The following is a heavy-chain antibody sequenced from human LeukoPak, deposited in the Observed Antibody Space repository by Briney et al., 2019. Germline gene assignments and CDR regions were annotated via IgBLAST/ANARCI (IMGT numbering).Heavy chain of an antibody. J-gene: IGHJ4*02. CDR1: GGTFSSYA. CDR2: IIPIFGTA. V-gene: IGHV1-69*05. D-gene: IGHD2-21*01. Sequence: SVKVSCKASGGTFSSYAISWVRQAPGQGLEWMGGIIPIFGTANYAQKFQGRVTITTDESTSTAYMELSSLRSEDTAVYYCARETYCGGDCYSSWLDYWGQGTLVTVSS. CDR3: ARETYCGGDCYSSWLDY.